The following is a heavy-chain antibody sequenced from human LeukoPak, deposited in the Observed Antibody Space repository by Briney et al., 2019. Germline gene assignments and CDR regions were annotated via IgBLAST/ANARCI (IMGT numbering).Heavy chain of an antibody. Sequence: ASVKVSCKASGYTFTSYDINWVLQATGQGLEWMGWLNPNSGNTGYAQKFQGRVSMTRNTSISTAYMELSSLKSEDTAVYYCARGPTLTGSYNFDYWGQGTLVTVSS. CDR1: GYTFTSYD. CDR3: ARGPTLTGSYNFDY. D-gene: IGHD1-26*01. CDR2: LNPNSGNT. V-gene: IGHV1-8*01. J-gene: IGHJ4*02.